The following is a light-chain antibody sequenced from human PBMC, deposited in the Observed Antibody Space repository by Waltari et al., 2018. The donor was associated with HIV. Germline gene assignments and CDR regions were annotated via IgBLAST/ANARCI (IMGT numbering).Light chain of an antibody. CDR3: SSYTSSSTLV. CDR1: SSDVGGYNF. Sequence: QSALTQPASVSGSPGQSITISCTGTSSDVGGYNFVSWFQHHPGKAPKVMIYEVRNRPSGVPNRFSGSKSGNTAALTISGLQAEDEADYYCSSYTSSSTLVFGGGTKLTVL. V-gene: IGLV2-14*01. J-gene: IGLJ2*01. CDR2: EVR.